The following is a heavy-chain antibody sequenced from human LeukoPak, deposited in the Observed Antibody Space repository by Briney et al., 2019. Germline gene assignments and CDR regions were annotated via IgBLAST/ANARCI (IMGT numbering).Heavy chain of an antibody. Sequence: PGGSLRLSCAASGFTFSSYAMHWVRQAPGKGLEWVAVISYDGSNKYYADSVKGRFTISRDNSKNTLYLQMNSLRAEDTAVYYCARAPVLRYFDDSGYWGQGTLVTVSS. J-gene: IGHJ4*02. CDR3: ARAPVLRYFDDSGY. CDR2: ISYDGSNK. D-gene: IGHD3-9*01. V-gene: IGHV3-30*04. CDR1: GFTFSSYA.